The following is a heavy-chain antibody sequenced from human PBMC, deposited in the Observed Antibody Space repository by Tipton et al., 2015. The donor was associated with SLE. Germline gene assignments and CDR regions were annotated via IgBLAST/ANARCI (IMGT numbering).Heavy chain of an antibody. CDR2: ISSTGIT. V-gene: IGHV4-61*02. Sequence: LRLSCTVSDDSISGSYYWSWIRQPAGKGLEWFGRISSTGITNYNPSLKSRVTISVDASKNQFSLKLNSVTAAGTAVYYCARAKSWLPLDFWGLGTLVAVSS. D-gene: IGHD5-24*01. CDR3: ARAKSWLPLDF. J-gene: IGHJ4*02. CDR1: DDSISGSYY.